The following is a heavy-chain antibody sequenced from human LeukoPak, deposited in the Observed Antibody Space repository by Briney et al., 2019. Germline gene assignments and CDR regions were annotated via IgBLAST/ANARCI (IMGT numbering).Heavy chain of an antibody. Sequence: ASVKVSCKASGYTFTGYYMHWVRQAPGQGLEWMGWINPNSGGTNYAQKFQGRVTMTRDTSISAAYMELSRLRSDDTAVYYCARGAGTTSAFDYWGQGTLVTVSS. V-gene: IGHV1-2*02. CDR1: GYTFTGYY. J-gene: IGHJ4*02. CDR3: ARGAGTTSAFDY. D-gene: IGHD1-7*01. CDR2: INPNSGGT.